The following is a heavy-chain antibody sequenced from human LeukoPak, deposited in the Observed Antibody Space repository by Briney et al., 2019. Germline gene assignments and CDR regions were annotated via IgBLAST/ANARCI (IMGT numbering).Heavy chain of an antibody. CDR1: GYSISSGYY. D-gene: IGHD2-15*01. Sequence: SETLSLTCTVSGYSISSGYYWGWIRQPPGKGLEWIGEINHSGSTNYNPSLKSRVTISVDTSKNQFSLKLSSVTAADTAVYYCARGLPRYCSGGSCPERRYFDYWGQGTLVTVSS. J-gene: IGHJ4*02. CDR2: INHSGST. V-gene: IGHV4-38-2*02. CDR3: ARGLPRYCSGGSCPERRYFDY.